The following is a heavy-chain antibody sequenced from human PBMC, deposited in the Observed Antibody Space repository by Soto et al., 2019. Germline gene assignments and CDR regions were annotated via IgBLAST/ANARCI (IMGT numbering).Heavy chain of an antibody. CDR2: VSTYNGDT. CDR3: ARGYCNSPSCSGRDWFDP. V-gene: IGHV1-18*01. D-gene: IGHD2-2*01. CDR1: AYTFTNYG. J-gene: IGHJ5*02. Sequence: QVHLVQSGAEVKKPGASVKVSCKASAYTFTNYGINWVRQAPGQGLEWMGWVSTYNGDTKYAQKLQGRVTMTTDTSTSTANMELRSLISDATAVYYCARGYCNSPSCSGRDWFDPWGQGTLVTVSP.